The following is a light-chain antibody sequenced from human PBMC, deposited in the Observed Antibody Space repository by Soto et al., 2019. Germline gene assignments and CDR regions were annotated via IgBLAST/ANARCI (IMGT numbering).Light chain of an antibody. CDR1: QGISSY. Sequence: AIRMTQSPSSFSASTGDRVTITCQASQGISSYLAWYQQKPGKAPKLLIYAASTLQSGVPSRFSGSGSGTDFTLTISCLQSEDFATYYCQQYYSYPITFGQGTLLEIK. J-gene: IGKJ5*01. V-gene: IGKV1-8*01. CDR2: AAS. CDR3: QQYYSYPIT.